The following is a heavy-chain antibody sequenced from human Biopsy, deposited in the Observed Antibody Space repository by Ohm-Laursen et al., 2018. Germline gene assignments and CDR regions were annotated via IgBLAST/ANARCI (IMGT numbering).Heavy chain of an antibody. D-gene: IGHD2-2*03. V-gene: IGHV3-33*08. CDR3: ARGGYCGSTSCYHYGLEV. CDR1: GFNFSHYG. J-gene: IGHJ6*02. CDR2: IWYDGNKK. Sequence: SSLRLSCAASGFNFSHYGMHWVRQAPGKGLEWVAVIWYDGNKKTYADSVKGRFTISRDNSKNTLYLQMSRLRVEDTAVYHCARGGYCGSTSCYHYGLEVWGQGTTVTVSS.